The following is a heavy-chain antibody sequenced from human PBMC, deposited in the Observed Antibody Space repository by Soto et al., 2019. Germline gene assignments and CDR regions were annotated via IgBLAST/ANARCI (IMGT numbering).Heavy chain of an antibody. CDR1: GCSISSSSYY. Sequence: ASATLSLSCTVSGCSISSSSYYWGWIRQPPVKGLEWIGSIYYSGSTYYNPSLKSRVTISVDTSKNQFSLKLSSVTAADTAVYYCARQVGATTYYNYYGMDVWGQGTTVT. V-gene: IGHV4-39*01. CDR3: ARQVGATTYYNYYGMDV. CDR2: IYYSGST. J-gene: IGHJ6*02. D-gene: IGHD1-26*01.